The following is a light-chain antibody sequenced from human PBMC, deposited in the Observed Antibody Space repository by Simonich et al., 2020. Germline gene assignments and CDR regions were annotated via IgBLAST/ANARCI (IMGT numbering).Light chain of an antibody. Sequence: QSALTQPASVSGSPGQSITISCTGTSSDVVGYNYFSWYQQHPGKAPKLMIYDVSNRPSWVSNRFSGSKSGNTASLTISGLQAEDEADYYCSSYTSSSTLVVFGGGTKLTVL. J-gene: IGLJ2*01. CDR2: DVS. V-gene: IGLV2-14*03. CDR1: SSDVVGYNY. CDR3: SSYTSSSTLVV.